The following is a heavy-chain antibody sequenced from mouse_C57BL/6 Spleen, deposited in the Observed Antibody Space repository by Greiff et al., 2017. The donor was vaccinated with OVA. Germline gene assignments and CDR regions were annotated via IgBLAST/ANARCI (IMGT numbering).Heavy chain of an antibody. Sequence: QVQLQQPGAELVKPGASVKLSCKASGYTFTSYWMQWVKQRPGQGLEWIGEIDPSDSYTNYNQKFKGKATLTVDTSSSTAYMQLSSLTSEDSAVYYCARNGYHAMDDWGQGTSVTVSS. J-gene: IGHJ4*01. CDR1: GYTFTSYW. V-gene: IGHV1-50*01. CDR3: ARNGYHAMDD. CDR2: IDPSDSYT.